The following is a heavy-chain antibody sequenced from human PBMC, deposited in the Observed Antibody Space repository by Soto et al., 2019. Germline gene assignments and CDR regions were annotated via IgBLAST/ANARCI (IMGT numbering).Heavy chain of an antibody. V-gene: IGHV3-30-3*01. CDR2: ISYDGSNK. Sequence: GGSLRLSCAASGFTFSSYAMHWVRQAPGKGLEWVAVISYDGSNKYYADSVKGRFTISRDNSKNTLYLQMNSLRAEDTAVYYCARDPTPYIAAAGFDTFDYWGQGTLVTVSS. CDR3: ARDPTPYIAAAGFDTFDY. CDR1: GFTFSSYA. J-gene: IGHJ4*02. D-gene: IGHD6-13*01.